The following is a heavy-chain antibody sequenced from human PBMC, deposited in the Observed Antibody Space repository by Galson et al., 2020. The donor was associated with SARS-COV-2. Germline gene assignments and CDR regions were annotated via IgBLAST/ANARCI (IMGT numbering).Heavy chain of an antibody. D-gene: IGHD2-15*01. V-gene: IGHV3-33*01. Sequence: TGGSLRLSCVASGFTFSSYGMHWVRQAPGKGLEWVAVIWYDGSNKYYADSVKGRFTISRDNSKNTLYLQMNSLRAEDTAVYYCARDWCSGGSCYSRFDYWGQGTLVTVSS. CDR1: GFTFSSYG. J-gene: IGHJ4*02. CDR3: ARDWCSGGSCYSRFDY. CDR2: IWYDGSNK.